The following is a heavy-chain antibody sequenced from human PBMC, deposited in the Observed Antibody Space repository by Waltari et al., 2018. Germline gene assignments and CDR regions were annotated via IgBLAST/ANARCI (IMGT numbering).Heavy chain of an antibody. CDR2: IRYDGSNK. D-gene: IGHD3-22*01. V-gene: IGHV3-30*02. J-gene: IGHJ4*02. Sequence: QVQLVESGGGVVQPGGSLRLSCAASGFTFSSYGMHWVRQAPGKGLEWVAFIRYDGSNKYYADSVKGRFTISRDNSKNTLYLQMNSLRAEDTAVYYCSGDSSGYYGGVLLDYWGQGTLVTVSS. CDR1: GFTFSSYG. CDR3: SGDSSGYYGGVLLDY.